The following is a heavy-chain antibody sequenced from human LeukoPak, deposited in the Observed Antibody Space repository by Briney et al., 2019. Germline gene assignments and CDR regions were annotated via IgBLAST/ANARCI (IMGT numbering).Heavy chain of an antibody. CDR1: GYTFTSYG. V-gene: IGHV1-69*13. CDR2: IIPIFGTA. Sequence: GASVKVSCKASGYTFTSYGISWVRQAPGQGLEWMGGIIPIFGTANYAQKFQGRVTITADESTSTAYMELSSLRSEDTAVYYCARGARQYSSRDWFDPWGQGTLVTVSS. D-gene: IGHD6-13*01. CDR3: ARGARQYSSRDWFDP. J-gene: IGHJ5*02.